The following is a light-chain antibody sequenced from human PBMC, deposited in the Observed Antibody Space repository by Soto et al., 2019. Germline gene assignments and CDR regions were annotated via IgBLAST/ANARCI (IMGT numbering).Light chain of an antibody. CDR3: SSYTTNNHLV. CDR1: SGDVGGYDY. CDR2: EVT. Sequence: QSALTQPASVSGSPGQSITISCTGTSGDVGGYDYVSWYQQHPGKSPKLMIFEVTNRPSGVSNRFSGSKSGNTASLTISRLQTEDEADYYCSSYTTNNHLVFGGGTKLTVL. V-gene: IGLV2-14*01. J-gene: IGLJ2*01.